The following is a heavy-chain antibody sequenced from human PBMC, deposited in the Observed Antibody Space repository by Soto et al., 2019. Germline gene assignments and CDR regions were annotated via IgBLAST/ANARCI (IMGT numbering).Heavy chain of an antibody. J-gene: IGHJ4*02. CDR1: GGSVSSSSYY. CDR2: IYYSGST. Sequence: SETLSLTCTVSGGSVSSSSYYWGWIRQPPGKGLEWIGSIYYSGSTYYNPSLKSRVTISVDTSKNQFSLKLSSVTAADTAVYYCARHTPAISISDHWGQGTLVTVSS. D-gene: IGHD2-15*01. CDR3: ARHTPAISISDH. V-gene: IGHV4-39*01.